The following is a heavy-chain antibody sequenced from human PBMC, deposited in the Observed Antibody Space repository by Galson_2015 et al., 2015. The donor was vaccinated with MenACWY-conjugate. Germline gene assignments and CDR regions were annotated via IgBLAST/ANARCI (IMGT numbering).Heavy chain of an antibody. V-gene: IGHV3-21*01. CDR2: ISGSGRTT. CDR3: ARGRSWYDY. Sequence: SLRLSCAASGFTFSTYAMSWVRQAPGKGLEWVSSISGSGRTTYYADSVKGRFTISRDNAKNSLYLQMNSLRAEDTAVYYCARGRSWYDYWGQGTLVTVSS. D-gene: IGHD6-13*01. J-gene: IGHJ4*02. CDR1: GFTFSTYA.